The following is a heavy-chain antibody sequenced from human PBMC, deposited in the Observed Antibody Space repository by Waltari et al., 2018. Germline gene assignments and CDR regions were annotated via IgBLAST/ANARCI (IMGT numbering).Heavy chain of an antibody. Sequence: AELVGSGGGSIQAGGSLRLCCRAVGFHVCGNAMSWVRQAAGKGVEWVSVKISGGDTHYAYAVKGRFTITRDNSKNTVYLQMNTLRAKDTALYDCASDVTGYYYFDLWGRGTLVTVSS. CDR2: KISGGDT. J-gene: IGHJ2*01. CDR1: GFHVCGNA. CDR3: ASDVTGYYYFDL. V-gene: IGHV3-53*01.